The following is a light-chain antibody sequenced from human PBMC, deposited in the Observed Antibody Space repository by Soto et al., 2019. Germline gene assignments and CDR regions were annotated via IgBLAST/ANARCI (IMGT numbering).Light chain of an antibody. CDR1: QTVTNNY. CDR3: QQCATSPLT. V-gene: IGKV3-20*01. J-gene: IGKJ1*01. Sequence: EIALTQSPGTLSLSPGERATLFCRASQTVTNNYIAWYQQKPGQPPRLLIDDASRRASGIPDRFSGSGSGTDFTLTISRLEPEDFAVYYCQQCATSPLTFGQGTKVDIK. CDR2: DAS.